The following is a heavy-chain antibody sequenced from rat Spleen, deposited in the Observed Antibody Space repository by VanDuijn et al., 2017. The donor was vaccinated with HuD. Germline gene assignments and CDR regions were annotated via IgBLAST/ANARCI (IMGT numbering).Heavy chain of an antibody. CDR1: GYSITSGY. V-gene: IGHV3-1*01. D-gene: IGHD1-4*01. Sequence: EVQLLESGPGLVKPSQSLSLTCSVTGYSITSGYGWNWIRKFPGNKMEWIGHISYSGSTSYNPSLKSRISITRDTSKNQFFLQLNSVTTEDTATYYCARSPNYPARGNWFAYWGQGTLVTVSS. J-gene: IGHJ3*01. CDR3: ARSPNYPARGNWFAY. CDR2: ISYSGST.